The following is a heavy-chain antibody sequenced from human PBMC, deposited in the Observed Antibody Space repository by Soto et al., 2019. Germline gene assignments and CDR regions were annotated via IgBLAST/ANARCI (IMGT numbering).Heavy chain of an antibody. CDR1: GYTFTGYY. V-gene: IGHV1-2*04. CDR3: ARAREGTTALGY. D-gene: IGHD4-17*01. Sequence: ASVKVSCKASGYTFTGYYINWVRQAPGQGLDWMGWINPNSGGTKYAQKFQGWVTMTRDTSISTAYMEVSRLRSDDTAVYYCARAREGTTALGYWGQGTPVTVSS. CDR2: INPNSGGT. J-gene: IGHJ4*02.